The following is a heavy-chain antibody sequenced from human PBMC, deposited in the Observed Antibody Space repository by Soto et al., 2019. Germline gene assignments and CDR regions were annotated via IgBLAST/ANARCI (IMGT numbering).Heavy chain of an antibody. J-gene: IGHJ4*02. CDR1: GFTFSSYS. Sequence: PGGSLRLSCAASGFTFSSYSMNWVRQAPGKGLEWVSYISSSSSTIYYADSVKGRFTISRDNAKNSLYLQMNSLRDEDTAVYYCARARFGGLAAIFADCWGQGTLVTVSS. V-gene: IGHV3-48*02. D-gene: IGHD5-12*01. CDR3: ARARFGGLAAIFADC. CDR2: ISSSSSTI.